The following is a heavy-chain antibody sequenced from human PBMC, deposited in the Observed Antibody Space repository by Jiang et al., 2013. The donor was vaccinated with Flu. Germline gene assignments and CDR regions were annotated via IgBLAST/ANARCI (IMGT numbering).Heavy chain of an antibody. CDR2: TYYRSKWYN. V-gene: IGHV6-1*01. D-gene: IGHD2-15*01. J-gene: IGHJ6*02. Sequence: SQTLSLTCAISGDSVSSNSAAWNWIRQSPSRGLEWLGRTYYRSKWYNDYAVSVKSRITINPDTSKNQFSLQLNSVTPEDTAVYYCARDSGGYLSNSATYYYYYGMDVWGQGPRSPSP. CDR1: GDSVSSNSAA. CDR3: ARDSGGYLSNSATYYYYYGMDV.